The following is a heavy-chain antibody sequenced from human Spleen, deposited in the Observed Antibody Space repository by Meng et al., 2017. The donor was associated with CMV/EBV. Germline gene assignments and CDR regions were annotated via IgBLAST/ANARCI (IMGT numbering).Heavy chain of an antibody. Sequence: GESLKISCAASGLIFSNYEMNWVRQAPGKGLEWISYISSRDSTIYYTDSVKGRFTISRDNAKNSLFLQMSSLRAEDTAVYYCTRGLVTWSGYYYYYYGMDVWGQGTTVTVSS. CDR3: TRGLVTWSGYYYYYYGMDV. D-gene: IGHD3-3*01. CDR1: GLIFSNYE. V-gene: IGHV3-48*03. J-gene: IGHJ6*02. CDR2: ISSRDSTI.